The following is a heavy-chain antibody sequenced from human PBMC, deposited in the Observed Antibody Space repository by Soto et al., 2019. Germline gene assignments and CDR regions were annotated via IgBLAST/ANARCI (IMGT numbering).Heavy chain of an antibody. J-gene: IGHJ4*02. D-gene: IGHD1-7*01. CDR3: AKEAGLELRFPLDY. CDR1: GFTFSSYG. Sequence: GGSLRLSCAASGFTFSSYGTHWVRQAPGKGLEWVAVISYDGSNKYYADSVKGRFTISRDNSKNTLYLQMNSLRAEDTAVYYCAKEAGLELRFPLDYWGQGTLVTAPQ. V-gene: IGHV3-30*18. CDR2: ISYDGSNK.